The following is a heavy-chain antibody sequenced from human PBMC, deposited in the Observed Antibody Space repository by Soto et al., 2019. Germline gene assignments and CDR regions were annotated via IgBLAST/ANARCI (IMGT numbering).Heavy chain of an antibody. CDR1: GGSISSGGYY. J-gene: IGHJ4*02. V-gene: IGHV4-31*03. CDR3: ARSPLYDITAGYFDY. CDR2: IYYSGST. Sequence: QVQLQESGPRLVKPSQTLSLTCTVSGGSISSGGYYWSWIRQHPGKGLEWIGYIYYSGSTYYNPSLKSRVTISVDTSKNQFSLKLSSVTAADTAVYYCARSPLYDITAGYFDYWGQGTLVTVSS. D-gene: IGHD3-9*01.